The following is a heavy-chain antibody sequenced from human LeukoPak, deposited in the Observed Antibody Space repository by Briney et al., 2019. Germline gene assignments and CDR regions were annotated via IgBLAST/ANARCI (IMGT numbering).Heavy chain of an antibody. CDR1: GYTFTCYY. D-gene: IGHD6-13*01. CDR2: INPNSGGT. CDR3: ARFRRQQLVPSPNNYGMDV. Sequence: GASVKVSCKASGYTFTCYYMHWVRQAPGQGLEWMGWINPNSGGTNYAQKFQGRVTMTRDTSISTAYMELSRLRSDDTAVYYCARFRRQQLVPSPNNYGMDVWGQGTTVTVSS. J-gene: IGHJ6*02. V-gene: IGHV1-2*02.